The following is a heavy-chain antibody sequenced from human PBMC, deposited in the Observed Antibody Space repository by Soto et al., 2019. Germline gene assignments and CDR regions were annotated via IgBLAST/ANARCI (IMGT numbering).Heavy chain of an antibody. Sequence: GGSLRLSCAASGFTFSSYSMNWVRQAPGKGLEWVSSISSSSYIYYADSVKGRFTISRDNAKNSLYLQMNSLRAEDTAVYYCARDPIGDFWSGYQPPGYYYGMDVWGQGTTVTVSS. D-gene: IGHD3-3*01. CDR3: ARDPIGDFWSGYQPPGYYYGMDV. CDR1: GFTFSSYS. V-gene: IGHV3-21*01. J-gene: IGHJ6*02. CDR2: ISSSSYI.